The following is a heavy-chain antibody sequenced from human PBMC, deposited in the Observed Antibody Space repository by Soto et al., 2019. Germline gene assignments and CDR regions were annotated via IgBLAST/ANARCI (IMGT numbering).Heavy chain of an antibody. D-gene: IGHD1-26*01. Sequence: PSDTLSLPCTVSAGSIYTYSWTWLRQPAGKGLEWIGHIYSSGSANYNPSLKSRVSMSVDTSKNQFSLKLNSVTAADTAVYYCATIVGDNDYWGQGALVNV. CDR2: IYSSGSA. CDR3: ATIVGDNDY. V-gene: IGHV4-4*07. J-gene: IGHJ4*02. CDR1: AGSIYTYS.